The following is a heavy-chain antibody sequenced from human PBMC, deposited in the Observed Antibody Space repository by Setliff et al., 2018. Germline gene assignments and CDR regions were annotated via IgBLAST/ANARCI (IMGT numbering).Heavy chain of an antibody. Sequence: ASETLSLTCTVSGDSINTPTYHWGWVRQPPGKGLEWIGLIYYTGITYYHPSLKSRVTISEDMSENQISLKLNPVTAADTAVYYCVRTFNGSPADRWGQGTLVTVAS. J-gene: IGHJ5*02. D-gene: IGHD2-2*01. CDR1: GDSINTPTYH. CDR3: VRTFNGSPADR. V-gene: IGHV4-39*01. CDR2: IYYTGIT.